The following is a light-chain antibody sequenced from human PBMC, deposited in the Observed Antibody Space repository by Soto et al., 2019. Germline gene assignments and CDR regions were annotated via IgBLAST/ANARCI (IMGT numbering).Light chain of an antibody. V-gene: IGKV3-20*01. CDR3: QQYGSSGT. CDR1: QSVSSN. J-gene: IGKJ1*01. Sequence: EMVMTQSPATLSVSPGERATLSCRASQSVSSNLARYQQKPGQAPRLLIYGASNRATGIPDRFSGSGSGTDFTLTISRLEPEDFAVYYCQQYGSSGTFGQGTKVDI. CDR2: GAS.